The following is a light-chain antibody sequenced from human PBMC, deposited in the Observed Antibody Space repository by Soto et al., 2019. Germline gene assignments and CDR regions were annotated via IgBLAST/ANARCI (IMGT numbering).Light chain of an antibody. CDR2: DDS. V-gene: IGLV3-21*02. CDR1: NIGSKS. Sequence: SYELTQPPSVSVAPGQTARITCGGNNIGSKSVHWYQQKPGQAPVLVVYDDSDRPSGIPERFSGSNSGNTATLTISRVEAGDEADYYCQVWDNSSDVVFGGGTKVTVL. CDR3: QVWDNSSDVV. J-gene: IGLJ2*01.